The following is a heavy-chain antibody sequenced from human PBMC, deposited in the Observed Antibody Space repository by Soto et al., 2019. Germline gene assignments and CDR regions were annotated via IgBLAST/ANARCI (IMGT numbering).Heavy chain of an antibody. CDR2: ISARNGNT. V-gene: IGHV1-18*01. Sequence: QVHLVQSGAEVKKPGASVKVSCQGSGYAFTTYGITWVRQAPGQGLEWMGWISARNGNTNYAQKLQGRVTVTGDTSTSTAYMELRSLRYDDTAVYYCARGRYGDYWGQGALVTVSS. D-gene: IGHD1-1*01. CDR3: ARGRYGDY. CDR1: GYAFTTYG. J-gene: IGHJ4*02.